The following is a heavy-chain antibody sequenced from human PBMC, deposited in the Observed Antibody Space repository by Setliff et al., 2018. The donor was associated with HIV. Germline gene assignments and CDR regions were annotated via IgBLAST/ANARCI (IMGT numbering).Heavy chain of an antibody. Sequence: ASVKVSCKASGGTFSSYAISWVRQAPGQGLEWMGGIIPILGIANYAQKFQGRVTITADESTSTAYMGLSSLRSEDTAVYYCAREGYCSGGSCYSAAYYFDYWGQGTLVTVSS. CDR2: IIPILGIA. D-gene: IGHD2-15*01. J-gene: IGHJ4*02. V-gene: IGHV1-69*10. CDR1: GGTFSSYA. CDR3: AREGYCSGGSCYSAAYYFDY.